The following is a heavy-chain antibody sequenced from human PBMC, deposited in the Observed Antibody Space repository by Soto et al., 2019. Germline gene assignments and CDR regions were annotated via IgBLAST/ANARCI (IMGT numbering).Heavy chain of an antibody. J-gene: IGHJ5*02. V-gene: IGHV6-1*01. CDR1: GDSVSSNSAA. CDR2: TYCKSKWYN. CDR3: ARVVRFCSSPSCRGRNWFDP. Sequence: SQTLSLTCAISGDSVSSNSAAWNWIRQSPSRGLEWLGRTYCKSKWYNNYAVSVKSRITINPDTSKNQFSLRLTSVTAADTAEYHCARVVRFCSSPSCRGRNWFDPWGQGTRVTVSS. D-gene: IGHD2-2*01.